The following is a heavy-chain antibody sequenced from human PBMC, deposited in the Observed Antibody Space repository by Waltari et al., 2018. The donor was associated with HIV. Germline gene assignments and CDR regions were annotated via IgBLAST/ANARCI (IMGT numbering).Heavy chain of an antibody. Sequence: QVQLVQSGAEVKKRGASVMVSCKASGYTFTTYDINWVRQATGQGLEWMGWMNPNSRNTAYAQNVQGRVTMTRNTAISTAYKELSSLRSEDTAVYYCARNSVATRYVDYWGQGTPVTVSS. J-gene: IGHJ4*02. CDR3: ARNSVATRYVDY. D-gene: IGHD5-12*01. CDR2: MNPNSRNT. V-gene: IGHV1-8*01. CDR1: GYTFTTYD.